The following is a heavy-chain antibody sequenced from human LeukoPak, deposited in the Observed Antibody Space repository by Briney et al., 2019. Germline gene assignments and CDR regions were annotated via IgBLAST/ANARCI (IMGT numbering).Heavy chain of an antibody. CDR1: GYTFTTYD. V-gene: IGHV1-8*03. CDR3: ARGASRSFDY. CDR2: MNPNSGNT. J-gene: IGHJ4*02. Sequence: GASVKASCKASGYTFTTYDINWVRQATGQGLEWMGWMNPNSGNTGYAQKFQGRVTITRNTSISTAYMELSSLKSEDTAVYYCARGASRSFDYWGQGTLVTVSS.